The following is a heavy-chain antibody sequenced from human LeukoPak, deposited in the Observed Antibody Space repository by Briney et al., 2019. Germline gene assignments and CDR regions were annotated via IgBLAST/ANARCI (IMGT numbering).Heavy chain of an antibody. D-gene: IGHD6-6*01. V-gene: IGHV3-33*01. CDR3: ARGKFRQLPYYYFDY. CDR2: IWYDGSNK. J-gene: IGHJ4*02. Sequence: GGSLRLSCAASGFTFSSYGMHWARQAPGKGLEWVAVIWYDGSNKYYADSVKGRFTISRDNSKNTLYLQMNSLRAEDTAVYYCARGKFRQLPYYYFDYWGQGTLVTVSS. CDR1: GFTFSSYG.